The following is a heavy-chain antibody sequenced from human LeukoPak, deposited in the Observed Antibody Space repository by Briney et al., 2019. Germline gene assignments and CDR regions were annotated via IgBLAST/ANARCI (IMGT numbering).Heavy chain of an antibody. CDR2: INPNNGVT. J-gene: IGHJ5*02. Sequence: ASVKVFCKASGYSFTVYYLHWVRQAPGQGLEWMGRINPNNGVTTYAQKFQDRVTMTRDTSISTAYMELSRLTSDDSAVYYCARGHDNWFDPWGQGTLVIVSS. CDR1: GYSFTVYY. V-gene: IGHV1-2*06. CDR3: ARGHDNWFDP.